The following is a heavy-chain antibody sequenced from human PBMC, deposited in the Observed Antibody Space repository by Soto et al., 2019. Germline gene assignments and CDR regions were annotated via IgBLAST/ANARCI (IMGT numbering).Heavy chain of an antibody. CDR3: ARGTSMVRGVIGNWFDP. J-gene: IGHJ5*02. Sequence: QVPLVQSGAEVKKPGSSVTVSCKASGGTFSSYAIHWVRQAPGQGLEWMGGISPMYGPAKYAQRFQGRVTITADESATTVYMELTTLTSQDTAVYYCARGTSMVRGVIGNWFDPGCHGTLVTVSS. CDR2: ISPMYGPA. CDR1: GGTFSSYA. D-gene: IGHD3-10*01. V-gene: IGHV1-69*01.